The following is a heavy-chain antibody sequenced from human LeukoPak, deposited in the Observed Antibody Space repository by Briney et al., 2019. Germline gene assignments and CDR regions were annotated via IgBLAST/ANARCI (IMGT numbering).Heavy chain of an antibody. CDR3: ASRPIMIAAAAQEY. D-gene: IGHD6-13*01. CDR1: GGSISSSSYY. CDR2: IYYSGST. Sequence: PSETLSLTCTVSGGSISSSSYYWGWIRQPPGKGLEWIGSIYYSGSTYYNPSLKSRVTISVDTSKNQFSLKLSSVTAADTAVYYCASRPIMIAAAAQEYWGQGTLVTVSS. J-gene: IGHJ4*02. V-gene: IGHV4-39*07.